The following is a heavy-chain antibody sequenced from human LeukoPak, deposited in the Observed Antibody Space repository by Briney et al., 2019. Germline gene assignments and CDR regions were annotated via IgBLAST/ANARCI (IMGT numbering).Heavy chain of an antibody. V-gene: IGHV3-48*02. CDR2: ISTDSDSI. Sequence: PGGSLRLSCAASGFTFSTYNMNWVRQAPGKGLEWVSYISTDSDSIYCADSVKGRFTISRDNAKNSLYLQMNSLRDEDTAVYYCAIDAWDLPLDAFDIWGQGTMVTVSS. CDR1: GFTFSTYN. J-gene: IGHJ3*02. D-gene: IGHD1-26*01. CDR3: AIDAWDLPLDAFDI.